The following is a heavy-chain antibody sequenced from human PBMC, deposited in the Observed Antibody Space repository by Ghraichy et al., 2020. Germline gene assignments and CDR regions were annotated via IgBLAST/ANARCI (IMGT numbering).Heavy chain of an antibody. CDR1: GFTFSSYS. CDR2: ISSSSSYI. V-gene: IGHV3-21*01. Sequence: GGSLRLSCAASGFTFSSYSMNWVRQAPGKGLEWVSSISSSSSYIYYADSVKGRFTISRDNAKNSLYLQMNSLRAEDTAVYYCASYSSSWYEGDYWGQGTLVTVSS. J-gene: IGHJ4*02. CDR3: ASYSSSWYEGDY. D-gene: IGHD6-13*01.